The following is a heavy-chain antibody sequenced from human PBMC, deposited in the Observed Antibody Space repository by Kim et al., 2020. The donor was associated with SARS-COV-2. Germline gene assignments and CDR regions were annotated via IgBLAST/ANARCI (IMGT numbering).Heavy chain of an antibody. V-gene: IGHV3-23*01. J-gene: IGHJ3*02. D-gene: IGHD5-18*01. Sequence: DYVKGRFTISRDNSKNTLYLQMNSLRAEDTAVYYCATDGYSYGYGAFDIWGQGTMVTVSS. CDR3: ATDGYSYGYGAFDI.